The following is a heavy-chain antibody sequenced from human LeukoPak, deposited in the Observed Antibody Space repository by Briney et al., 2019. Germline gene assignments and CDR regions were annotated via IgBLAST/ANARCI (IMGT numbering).Heavy chain of an antibody. V-gene: IGHV3-23*01. CDR1: GFTFSNFA. CDR2: INGNGRNT. CDR3: ARGRGKYYYMDV. Sequence: PGGSLRLSCVAAGFTFSNFAMSWVRQAPGKGLEWVAAINGNGRNTYYADFVKGRFTISRDNSKNTLYLQMNSLRAEDTAVYYCARGRGKYYYMDVWGKGTTVTVSS. J-gene: IGHJ6*03. D-gene: IGHD5-12*01.